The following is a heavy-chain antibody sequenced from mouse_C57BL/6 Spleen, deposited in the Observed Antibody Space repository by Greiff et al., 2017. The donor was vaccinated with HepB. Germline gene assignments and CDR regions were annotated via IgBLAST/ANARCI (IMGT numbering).Heavy chain of an antibody. D-gene: IGHD1-1*01. CDR1: GYTFTSYW. CDR3: ARRGTVNYFDY. Sequence: QVQLQQPGAELVKPGASVKLSCKASGYTFTSYWMQWVKQRPGQGLEWIGEIDPSDSYTNYNQKFKGKATLTVDTSSSTAYMQLSRLTSEDSAVYYCARRGTVNYFDYWGQGTTLTVSS. J-gene: IGHJ2*01. CDR2: IDPSDSYT. V-gene: IGHV1-50*01.